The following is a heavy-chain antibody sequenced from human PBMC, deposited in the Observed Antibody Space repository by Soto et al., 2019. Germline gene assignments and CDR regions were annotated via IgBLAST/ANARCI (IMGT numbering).Heavy chain of an antibody. CDR3: AKDRAAVAGDYYYGTDV. J-gene: IGHJ6*02. D-gene: IGHD6-19*01. CDR1: GFTFSSYG. CDR2: ISYDGSNK. Sequence: GGSLRLSCAASGFTFSSYGMHWVRQAPGKGLEWVAVISYDGSNKYYADSVKGRFTISRDNSKNTLYLQMNSLRAEDTAVYYCAKDRAAVAGDYYYGTDVWGQGTTVTVSS. V-gene: IGHV3-30*18.